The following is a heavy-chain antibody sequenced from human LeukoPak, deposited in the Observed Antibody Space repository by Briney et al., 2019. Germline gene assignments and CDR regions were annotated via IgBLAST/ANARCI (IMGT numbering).Heavy chain of an antibody. CDR2: IRYDGSNK. CDR3: AKPSGYYDSSGYVQD. CDR1: GFTFSSYG. J-gene: IGHJ4*02. D-gene: IGHD3-22*01. Sequence: GGSLRLSCAASGFTFSSYGMHWVRQAPGKGLEWVAFIRYDGSNKYYADSVKGRFTMSRDNSKNTLYLQMNSLRAEDTAVYYCAKPSGYYDSSGYVQDWGQGTLVTVSS. V-gene: IGHV3-30*02.